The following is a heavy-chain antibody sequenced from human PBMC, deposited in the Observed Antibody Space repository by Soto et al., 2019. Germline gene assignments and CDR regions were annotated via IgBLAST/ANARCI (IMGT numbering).Heavy chain of an antibody. CDR2: IIPIFGTA. J-gene: IGHJ3*02. CDR1: GGTFSSYA. CDR3: ARAGRWKITMMVVVTPIDAFDI. V-gene: IGHV1-69*13. Sequence: GASVKVSCKASGGTFSSYAISWVRQAPGQGLEWMGGIIPIFGTANYAQKFQGRVTITADESTSTAYMELSSLRSEDTAVYYCARAGRWKITMMVVVTPIDAFDIWGQGTMVTVSS. D-gene: IGHD3-22*01.